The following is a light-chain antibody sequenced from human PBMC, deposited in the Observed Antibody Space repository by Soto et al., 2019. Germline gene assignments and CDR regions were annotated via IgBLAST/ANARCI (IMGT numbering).Light chain of an antibody. J-gene: IGLJ2*01. CDR3: GTWDSSLSAVV. Sequence: QSVLTQPPSVSAAPRQKVTISCSGSSSNIEDNYVSWFQQLPGTAPKLLIYDINKRPSGIPDRFSGSKSGTSATLGITGLQTGDEADYYCGTWDSSLSAVVFGGGTKLTVL. V-gene: IGLV1-51*01. CDR2: DIN. CDR1: SSNIEDNY.